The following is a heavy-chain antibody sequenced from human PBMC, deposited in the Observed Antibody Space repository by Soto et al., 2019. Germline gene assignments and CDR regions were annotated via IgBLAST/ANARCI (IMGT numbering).Heavy chain of an antibody. J-gene: IGHJ6*03. CDR1: GFTFSSYS. Sequence: GGSLRLSCAASGFTFSSYSMNWVRQAPGKGLEWVSYISSSSSTIYYADSVKGRFTISSDNAKNSLYLQMNSLRAEDTAVYYCASELIRFLEWSLPDYYYYMDVWGKGTTVTVSS. V-gene: IGHV3-48*01. CDR2: ISSSSSTI. CDR3: ASELIRFLEWSLPDYYYYMDV. D-gene: IGHD3-3*01.